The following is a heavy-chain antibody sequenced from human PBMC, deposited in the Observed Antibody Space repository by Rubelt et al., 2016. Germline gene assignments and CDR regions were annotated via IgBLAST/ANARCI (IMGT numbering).Heavy chain of an antibody. Sequence: QVQLQESGPGLVKPSETLSLTCTVSGGSISSYYWSWIRQPPGKGLEWIGYIYYSGSTNYNPSLKSGVTISVDTSKNQFSLKLSSVTAADTAVYYCARGWGWFDPWGQGTLVTVSS. V-gene: IGHV4-59*12. CDR1: GGSISSYY. J-gene: IGHJ5*02. CDR3: ARGWGWFDP. D-gene: IGHD3-16*01. CDR2: IYYSGST.